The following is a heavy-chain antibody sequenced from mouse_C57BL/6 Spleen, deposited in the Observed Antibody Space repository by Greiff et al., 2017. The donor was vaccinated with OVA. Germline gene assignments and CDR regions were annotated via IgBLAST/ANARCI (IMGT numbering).Heavy chain of an antibody. D-gene: IGHD2-4*01. V-gene: IGHV1-69*01. CDR2: IDPSDSYT. CDR3: ARGGLYDYDY. CDR1: GYTFTSYW. Sequence: QVQLQQPGAELVMPGASVKLSCKASGYTFTSYWMHWVKQRPGQGLEWIGAIDPSDSYTNYNQKFKGKSTLTVDKSSSTAYMQLSSLTSEDSAVYYCARGGLYDYDYWGQGTTLTVSS. J-gene: IGHJ2*01.